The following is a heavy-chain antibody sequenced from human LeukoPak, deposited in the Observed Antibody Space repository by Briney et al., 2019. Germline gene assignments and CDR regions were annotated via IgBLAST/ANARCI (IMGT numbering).Heavy chain of an antibody. CDR2: ISGSGGST. CDR3: AKATWDYYDSSGYYYFDY. D-gene: IGHD3-22*01. V-gene: IGHV3-23*01. CDR1: GFTFSSYA. Sequence: PGGSLRLSCAASGFTFSSYAMSWVRQAPGKGLEWVSAISGSGGSTYYADSVKGRFTISRDNSKSTLYLQMNSLRAEDTAVYYCAKATWDYYDSSGYYYFDYWGQGTLVTVSS. J-gene: IGHJ4*02.